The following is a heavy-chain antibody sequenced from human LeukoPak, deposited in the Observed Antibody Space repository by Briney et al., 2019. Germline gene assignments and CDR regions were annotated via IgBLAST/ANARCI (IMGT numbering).Heavy chain of an antibody. V-gene: IGHV3-21*01. J-gene: IGHJ6*02. D-gene: IGHD7-27*01. CDR1: GFTFSSYS. CDR3: ARDRDPRRWGPQGYDYYGMDV. Sequence: PGGSLRLSCAASGFTFSSYSMNWVRQAPGKGLEWVSSISSSSSYIYYADSVKGRFTISRDNAKNSLYLQMNSLRAEDTAVYSCARDRDPRRWGPQGYDYYGMDVWGQGTTVTVSS. CDR2: ISSSSSYI.